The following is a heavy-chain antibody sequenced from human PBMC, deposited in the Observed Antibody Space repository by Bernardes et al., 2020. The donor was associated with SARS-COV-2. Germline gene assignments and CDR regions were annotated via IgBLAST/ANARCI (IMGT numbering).Heavy chain of an antibody. Sequence: GRSLRLSCAGSGFTFSRHWMHWVRQCPGKGLVWVARIHSAASSSFSADSVRGRFTVSRDNANNRVYLQMNSLGAEDTSVYYCARDIRFGESLTSGGSYSYGMDVWGQGTAVTVSS. CDR3: ARDIRFGESLTSGGSYSYGMDV. J-gene: IGHJ6*02. V-gene: IGHV3-74*01. CDR1: GFTFSRHW. CDR2: IHSAASSS. D-gene: IGHD3-10*01.